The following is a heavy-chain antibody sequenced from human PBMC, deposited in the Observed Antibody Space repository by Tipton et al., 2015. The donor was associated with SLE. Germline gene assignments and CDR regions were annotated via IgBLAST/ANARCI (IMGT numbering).Heavy chain of an antibody. J-gene: IGHJ5*02. CDR2: IYHSGST. CDR1: GYSISSGYY. Sequence: TLSLTCTVSGYSISSGYYWGWIRQPPGKGLEWIGGIYHSGSTYYNPSLKSRVTISVDTSKNQFSLKLSSVTAADTAVYYCAVRGGAHDAYWFDPWGQGTLVTVSS. CDR3: AVRGGAHDAYWFDP. V-gene: IGHV4-38-2*02. D-gene: IGHD1-1*01.